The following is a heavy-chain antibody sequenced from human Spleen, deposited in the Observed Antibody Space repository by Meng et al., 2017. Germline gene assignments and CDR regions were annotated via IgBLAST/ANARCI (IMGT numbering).Heavy chain of an antibody. D-gene: IGHD6-13*01. V-gene: IGHV1-2*06. CDR3: ARDEDISAAGYLLGDF. Sequence: QVWIGQGGAEVKKPGASVKVSCKTAGYIFIAYWIQWVRQAPGQGLEWMGRIDPKSDNTHYAQKFQGRVTMTRDTSISTAYMELSGLRSDDTAVYYCARDEDISAAGYLLGDFWGQGTLVTVSS. J-gene: IGHJ4*02. CDR1: GYIFIAYW. CDR2: IDPKSDNT.